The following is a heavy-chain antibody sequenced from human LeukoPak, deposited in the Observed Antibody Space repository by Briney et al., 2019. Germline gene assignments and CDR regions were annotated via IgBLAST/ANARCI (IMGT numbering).Heavy chain of an antibody. CDR1: GGTFSSYA. V-gene: IGHV1-69*04. CDR3: AKLVPDPMDV. CDR2: IIPILGIA. D-gene: IGHD6-13*01. J-gene: IGHJ6*02. Sequence: SVKVSCKASGGTFSSYAISWVRQAPGQGLEWMGRIIPILGIANYAQKFQGRVTITADKSTSTAYTELSSLRSEDTAVYYCAKLVPDPMDVRGQGTTVTVSS.